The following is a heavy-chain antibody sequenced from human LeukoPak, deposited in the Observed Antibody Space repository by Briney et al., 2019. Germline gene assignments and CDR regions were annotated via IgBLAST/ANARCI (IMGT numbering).Heavy chain of an antibody. CDR2: ISNSGGST. D-gene: IGHD5-12*01. J-gene: IGHJ4*02. Sequence: GGSLRLSCAASGFTFSSCAMSWVRQAPGKGLEWVSGISNSGGSTYHADSVKGRFTISRDNSKNTLYLQMNSLRAEDTAVYYCAKDREGLSSGYDLEYFDYWGQGTLVTVSS. CDR3: AKDREGLSSGYDLEYFDY. CDR1: GFTFSSCA. V-gene: IGHV3-23*01.